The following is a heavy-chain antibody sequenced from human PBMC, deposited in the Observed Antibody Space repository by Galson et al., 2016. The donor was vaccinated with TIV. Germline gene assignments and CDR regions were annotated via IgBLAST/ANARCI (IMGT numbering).Heavy chain of an antibody. CDR1: GFAVSSYE. CDR2: IGRGANFR. Sequence: SLRLSCAASGFAVSSYEMNWVRQAPGKGLEWLSYIGRGANFRDYSDSVKGRFTVSEDNAKNSLYLQMSSLRAEDTGVYYCARDGGTAWEYDCWGQGTLVTVSP. V-gene: IGHV3-48*03. CDR3: ARDGGTAWEYDC. D-gene: IGHD1-26*01. J-gene: IGHJ4*02.